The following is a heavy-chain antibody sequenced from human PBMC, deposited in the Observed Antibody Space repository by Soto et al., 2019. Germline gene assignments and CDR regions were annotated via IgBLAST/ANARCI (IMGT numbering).Heavy chain of an antibody. D-gene: IGHD5-18*01. Sequence: QVQLQQWGAGLLKPSETLSLTCAVYGGSFSGYYWSWIRQPPGKGLEWIGEINHSGSTNYNPSLKRRVTISVDTSKNQFSLKLSSVTAADTAVYYCARGLNQKTWIQLWHYYYYGMDVWGQGTTVTVSS. V-gene: IGHV4-34*01. CDR1: GGSFSGYY. CDR2: INHSGST. J-gene: IGHJ6*02. CDR3: ARGLNQKTWIQLWHYYYYGMDV.